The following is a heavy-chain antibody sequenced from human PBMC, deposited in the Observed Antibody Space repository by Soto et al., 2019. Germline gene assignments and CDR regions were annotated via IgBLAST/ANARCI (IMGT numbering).Heavy chain of an antibody. V-gene: IGHV3-23*01. CDR3: AKAPTTTIPGYSYYGMDV. D-gene: IGHD2-21*01. CDR2: ISDSGGST. J-gene: IGHJ6*02. CDR1: GFTFSSYA. Sequence: EVQLLESGGGLVQPGGSLRLSCAASGFTFSSYAMSWVRQAPGKGLEWVSAISDSGGSTYYADSVKGRFTISRDNSKNSLYLQITSLRPGDTAVYYCAKAPTTTIPGYSYYGMDVGGQGPPLTVSS.